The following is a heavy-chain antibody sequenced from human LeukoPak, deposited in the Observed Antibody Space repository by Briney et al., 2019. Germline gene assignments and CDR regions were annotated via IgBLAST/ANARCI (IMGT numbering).Heavy chain of an antibody. Sequence: PSGTLSLTCTVSGGSISSSSYNWGWTRQPPGKGLEWIGNIDYSGTTYYNPSLKSRVTISLDTSKDLFSLKLISVTAADTAVYYCARPPGIAAAWFDPWGQGTLVTVSS. J-gene: IGHJ5*02. CDR2: IDYSGTT. CDR1: GGSISSSSYN. CDR3: ARPPGIAAAWFDP. V-gene: IGHV4-39*01. D-gene: IGHD6-13*01.